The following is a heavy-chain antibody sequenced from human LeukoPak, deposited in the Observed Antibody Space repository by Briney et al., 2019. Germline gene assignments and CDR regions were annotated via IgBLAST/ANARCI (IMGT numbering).Heavy chain of an antibody. D-gene: IGHD3-22*01. V-gene: IGHV3-23*01. J-gene: IGHJ4*02. CDR1: GFTFSSYG. CDR3: AKDLHYYDSSGYYQHDY. CDR2: ISGSGGST. Sequence: GGSLRLSCAASGFTFSSYGMSWVRQAPGKGLEWVSAISGSGGSTYYADSVKGRFTISRDNSKNTLYLQMNSLRAEDTAVYYCAKDLHYYDSSGYYQHDYWGQGTLVTVSS.